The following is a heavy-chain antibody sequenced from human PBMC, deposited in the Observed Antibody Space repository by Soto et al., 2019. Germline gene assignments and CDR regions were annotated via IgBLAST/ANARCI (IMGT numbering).Heavy chain of an antibody. CDR2: MNPNSGNT. D-gene: IGHD3-3*01. V-gene: IGHV1-8*01. CDR1: GYTFTSYD. Sequence: GASVKVSCKASGYTFTSYDINWVRQATGQGLEWMGWMNPNSGNTGYAQKFQGRVTMTRNTSISTAYMELSSLRSEDTAVYYCARVLSWTFWSGYYGIDYWGQGTLVTVSS. CDR3: ARVLSWTFWSGYYGIDY. J-gene: IGHJ4*02.